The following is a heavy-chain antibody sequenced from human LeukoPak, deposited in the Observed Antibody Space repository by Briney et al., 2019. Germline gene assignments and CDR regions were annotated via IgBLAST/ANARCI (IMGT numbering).Heavy chain of an antibody. Sequence: ASVKVSCKASGYTFTGYYMHWVRQAPGQGLEWMGWINPNSGGTNYAQKFQGWVTMTRDTSISTAYMELSRLRSDDTAVYYCASPMAWAHNRRDSDYWDLGTLVTVSS. CDR3: ASPMAWAHNRRDSDY. V-gene: IGHV1-2*04. CDR1: GYTFTGYY. J-gene: IGHJ4*02. CDR2: INPNSGGT. D-gene: IGHD5-24*01.